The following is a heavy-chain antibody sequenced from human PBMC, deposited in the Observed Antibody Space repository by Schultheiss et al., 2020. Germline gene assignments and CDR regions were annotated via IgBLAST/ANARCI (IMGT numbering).Heavy chain of an antibody. D-gene: IGHD3-10*01. CDR1: GGSISSGGYY. Sequence: SETLSLTCTVSGGSISSGGYYWSWIRQHPGKGLEWIGYIYYSGSTYYNPSLKSRVTISVDTSKNQFSLKLSSVTAADTAVYYCARAEGDYYGSGSPPDYWGQGTLVTVSS. V-gene: IGHV4-31*03. CDR2: IYYSGST. CDR3: ARAEGDYYGSGSPPDY. J-gene: IGHJ4*02.